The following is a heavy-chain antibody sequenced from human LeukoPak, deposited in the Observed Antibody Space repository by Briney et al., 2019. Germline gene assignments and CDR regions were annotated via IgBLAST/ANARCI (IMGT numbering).Heavy chain of an antibody. Sequence: TPSETLSLTCTVSGASISSGSYDWRWPRQPAGKGLEWIARIYTSGSTNYHPSLKGLVTISVDTSKNQFSLKLSSVTAADTAVYYCARDKGDSSSWRYYYYGMDVWGQGTTVTVSS. D-gene: IGHD6-13*01. CDR1: GASISSGSYD. CDR3: ARDKGDSSSWRYYYYGMDV. J-gene: IGHJ6*02. CDR2: IYTSGST. V-gene: IGHV4-61*02.